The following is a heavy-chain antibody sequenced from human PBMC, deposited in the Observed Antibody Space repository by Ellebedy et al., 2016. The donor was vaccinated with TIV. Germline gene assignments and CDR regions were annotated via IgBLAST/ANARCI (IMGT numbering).Heavy chain of an antibody. CDR3: ARYISGSGFHH. CDR1: GCTFTNFD. V-gene: IGHV1-8*02. CDR2: MNPHGNT. D-gene: IGHD5-18*01. J-gene: IGHJ4*02. Sequence: ASVKVSXKASGCTFTNFDINWVRQAAGQGLEWMGWMNPHGNTGYAQKFLGRVTLSRDTSISTAYMELSSLRSEDTAVYYCARYISGSGFHHWGQGTLVTVSS.